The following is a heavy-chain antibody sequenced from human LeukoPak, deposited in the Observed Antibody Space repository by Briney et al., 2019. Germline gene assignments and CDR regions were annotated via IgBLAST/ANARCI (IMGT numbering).Heavy chain of an antibody. CDR1: GFTFSSYG. Sequence: GGSLRLSCAASGFTFSSYGMHWVRQAPGKGLEWVAVISYDGSNKYYADSVKGRFTISRDNSKNTLYLQMNSLRAEDTAVYYCAGYGYLYYFDYWGQGTLVTVSS. J-gene: IGHJ4*02. CDR2: ISYDGSNK. D-gene: IGHD5-18*01. CDR3: AGYGYLYYFDY. V-gene: IGHV3-30*03.